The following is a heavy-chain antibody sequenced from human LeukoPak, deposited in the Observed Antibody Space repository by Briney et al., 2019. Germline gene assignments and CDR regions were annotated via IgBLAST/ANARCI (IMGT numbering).Heavy chain of an antibody. Sequence: GGSLRLSCAASGFTLSSYWMHWVRQAPGKGLAWVSRINSDGSSTSYAGSVKGRFTISRGNAKNTLYLQMSSLRAEDTAVYYCARAMTTVTPDYWGQGTLVTVSS. D-gene: IGHD4-17*01. J-gene: IGHJ4*02. V-gene: IGHV3-74*01. CDR1: GFTLSSYW. CDR2: INSDGSST. CDR3: ARAMTTVTPDY.